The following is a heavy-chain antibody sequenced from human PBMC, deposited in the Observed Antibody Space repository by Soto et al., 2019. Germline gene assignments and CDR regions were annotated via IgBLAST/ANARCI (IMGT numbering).Heavy chain of an antibody. V-gene: IGHV4-39*01. CDR1: GGCLSISSYY. CDR3: ATRCSGGSCPADGNY. D-gene: IGHD2-15*01. Sequence: SGAVSGTCVVFGGCLSISSYYWGWIRQPRGKGLEWIGSIYYSGSTYYNPSLKSRVTISVDTSKNQFSLKLSSVTAADTAVYYCATRCSGGSCPADGNYWGQGTLVTVSS. CDR2: IYYSGST. J-gene: IGHJ4*02.